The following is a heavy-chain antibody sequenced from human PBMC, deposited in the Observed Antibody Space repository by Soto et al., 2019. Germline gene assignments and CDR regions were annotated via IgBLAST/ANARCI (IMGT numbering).Heavy chain of an antibody. D-gene: IGHD3-10*01. J-gene: IGHJ4*02. V-gene: IGHV3-30*18. CDR3: AKPIPSGDTMVRGGWLGSDY. CDR1: GFTFSSYG. CDR2: ISYDGSNK. Sequence: GGSLRLSCAASGFTFSSYGMHWVRQAPGKGLEWVAVISYDGSNKYYADSVKGRFTISRDNSKNTLYLQMNSLRAEDTAVYYCAKPIPSGDTMVRGGWLGSDYWGQGTLVTVSS.